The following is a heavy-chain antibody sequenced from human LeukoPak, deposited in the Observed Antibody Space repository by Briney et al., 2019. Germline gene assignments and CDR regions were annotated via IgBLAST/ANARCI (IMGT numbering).Heavy chain of an antibody. V-gene: IGHV4-34*01. D-gene: IGHD3-22*01. CDR3: ARHSYYDSSGYYLYYYYYMDV. CDR1: GGSFSGYY. CDR2: INHSGST. J-gene: IGHJ6*03. Sequence: PSETLSLTCAVYGGSFSGYYWSWIRQPPGKGLEWIGEINHSGSTNYNPSLKSRVTISVDTSKNQFSLKLSSVTAADTAVYYCARHSYYDSSGYYLYYYYYMDVWGKGTTVTISS.